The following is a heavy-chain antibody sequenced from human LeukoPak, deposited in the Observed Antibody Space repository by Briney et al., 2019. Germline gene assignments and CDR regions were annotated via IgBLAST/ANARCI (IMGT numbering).Heavy chain of an antibody. V-gene: IGHV4-38-2*01. CDR2: IYHSGST. CDR3: ARGRQLNDY. J-gene: IGHJ4*02. CDR1: GYSISSGYY. Sequence: SETLSLTCAVSGYSISSGYYWGWIRQPPGKGLEWIGSIYHSGSTDYNPSLKSRVTISVDTSKNQFSLKLGSVTGADTAVYYCARGRQLNDYWGQGTLVTVSS. D-gene: IGHD2-2*01.